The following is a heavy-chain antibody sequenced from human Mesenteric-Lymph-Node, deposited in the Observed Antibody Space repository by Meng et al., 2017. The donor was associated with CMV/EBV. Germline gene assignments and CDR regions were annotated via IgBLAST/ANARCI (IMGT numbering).Heavy chain of an antibody. J-gene: IGHJ3*02. V-gene: IGHV1-18*01. CDR1: GYTFTTYG. Sequence: ASVKVSCKASGYTFTTYGISWVRQAPGQGLEWMGWISGNNGKTDYAQKVQGRVTMTTDTSTSTAYMELRGLRSDDTAVYYCARDPSVLRFLEWSHKGDDAVDIWGQGTMVTVSS. CDR2: ISGNNGKT. CDR3: ARDPSVLRFLEWSHKGDDAVDI. D-gene: IGHD3-3*01.